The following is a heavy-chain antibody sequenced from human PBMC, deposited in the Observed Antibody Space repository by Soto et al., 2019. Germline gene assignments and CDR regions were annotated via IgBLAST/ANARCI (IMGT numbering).Heavy chain of an antibody. CDR3: AGMPYTSGLRFDP. CDR1: GDSYIISTYS. D-gene: IGHD6-19*01. V-gene: IGHV4-30-2*01. J-gene: IGHJ5*02. Sequence: SETLSLTCAVSGDSYIISTYSWIWIRQPPGKALEWVGFIYQSGVTSYNPSLKSRVTISLDRSNNQYSLKLSSVTAADTAVYYCAGMPYTSGLRFDPWGPGTLVTVSS. CDR2: IYQSGVT.